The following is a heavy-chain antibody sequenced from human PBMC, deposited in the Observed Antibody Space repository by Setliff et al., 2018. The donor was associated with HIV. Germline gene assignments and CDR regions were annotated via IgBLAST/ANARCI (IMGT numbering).Heavy chain of an antibody. CDR2: INTHSGYT. CDR3: ARSSLAAAGLGYMDV. V-gene: IGHV1-18*01. Sequence: ASVKVSCKASGYTFNNYGISWVRQAPGQGLEWMGWINTHSGYTNYAQNVQGRVTVTMDTSTSTAYMELSSLRSEDTAVYYCARSSLAAAGLGYMDVWGKGTTVTGLL. CDR1: GYTFNNYG. D-gene: IGHD6-13*01. J-gene: IGHJ6*03.